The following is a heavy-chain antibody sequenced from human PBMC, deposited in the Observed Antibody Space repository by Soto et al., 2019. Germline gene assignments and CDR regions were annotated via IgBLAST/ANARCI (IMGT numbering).Heavy chain of an antibody. CDR2: IYYFGNI. Sequence: QVQLQESGPGLVKPSENLSLTCTVSVDSISPFSWSWVRKSPGKGLQWLVYIYYFGNINYNPSLKSRGTLSLDTSKNQFTLTLRSVTAADTAIDFCARHGSTVEKEGAFEYWCQGSLVTVSS. D-gene: IGHD1-26*01. J-gene: IGHJ4*02. CDR3: ARHGSTVEKEGAFEY. CDR1: VDSISPFS. V-gene: IGHV4-59*08.